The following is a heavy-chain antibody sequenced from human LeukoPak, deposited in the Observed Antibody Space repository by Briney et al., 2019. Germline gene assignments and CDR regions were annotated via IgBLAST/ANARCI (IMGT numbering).Heavy chain of an antibody. D-gene: IGHD2-21*02. CDR1: GYTFTGYY. CDR2: INPNSGGT. CDR3: ANLAYCGGDCYRPWAFDI. V-gene: IGHV1-2*02. J-gene: IGHJ3*02. Sequence: ASVKVSCKASGYTFTGYYMHWVRQAPGQGLEWMGWINPNSGGTNYAQKFQGRATMTRDTSISTAYMELSRLRSDDTAVYYCANLAYCGGDCYRPWAFDIWGQGTMVTVSS.